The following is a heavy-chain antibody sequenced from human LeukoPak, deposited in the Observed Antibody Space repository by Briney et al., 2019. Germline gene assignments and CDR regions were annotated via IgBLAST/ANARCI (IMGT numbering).Heavy chain of an antibody. D-gene: IGHD3-22*01. CDR2: IIPIFGTA. V-gene: IGHV1-69*13. Sequence: SVKVSCKASGYTFTSYGISWVRQAPGQGLEWMGGIIPIFGTANYAQKFQGRVTITADESTSTAYMELSSLRSEDTAVYYCARGETSRVVITAAFDIWGQGAMVTVSS. CDR3: ARGETSRVVITAAFDI. CDR1: GYTFTSYG. J-gene: IGHJ3*02.